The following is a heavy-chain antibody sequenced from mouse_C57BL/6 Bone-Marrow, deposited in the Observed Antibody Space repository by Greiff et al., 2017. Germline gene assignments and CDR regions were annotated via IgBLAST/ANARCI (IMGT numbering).Heavy chain of an antibody. CDR2: INPNYGTT. V-gene: IGHV1-39*01. CDR3: ARGYDYDYAMDY. CDR1: GYSFTDYN. Sequence: VQLKQSGPELVQPGASVKISCKASGYSFTDYNMNWVKQSNGKSLEWIGVINPNYGTTSYNQKFKGKATLTVDQSSSTAYMQLSRLTSEYSAVYYCARGYDYDYAMDYWGQGTSVTVSS. D-gene: IGHD2-4*01. J-gene: IGHJ4*01.